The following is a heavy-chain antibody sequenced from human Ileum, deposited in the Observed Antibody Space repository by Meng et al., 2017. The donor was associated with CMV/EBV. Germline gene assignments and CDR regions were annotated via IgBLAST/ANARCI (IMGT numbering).Heavy chain of an antibody. Sequence: GGSLRLSCAASGFTFSGFAMSWVRQAPGKGLEWVSVIYRRGSATYYGDSVKGRLTISRDDSKNTVYLQMNTLRAEDTAVYYCAKRDPSSFDFWGQGTMVTVSS. CDR1: GFTFSGFA. V-gene: IGHV3-23*03. J-gene: IGHJ3*01. CDR2: IYRRGSAT. CDR3: AKRDPSSFDF.